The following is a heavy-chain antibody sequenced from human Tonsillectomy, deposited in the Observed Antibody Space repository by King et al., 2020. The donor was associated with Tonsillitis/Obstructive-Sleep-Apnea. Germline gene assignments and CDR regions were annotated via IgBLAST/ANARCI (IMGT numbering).Heavy chain of an antibody. V-gene: IGHV4-59*01. Sequence: VQLQESGPGLVKPSETLSLTCTVSGGYISSYYWSWIRQPPGKGLEWIGYIYYSGSTNYNPSLKSRVTISVDTSKNQFSLKLSSVTAADTAVYYCARRHSTNWGLYYVDYWGQGTLVTVSS. J-gene: IGHJ4*02. CDR2: IYYSGST. D-gene: IGHD7-27*01. CDR1: GGYISSYY. CDR3: ARRHSTNWGLYYVDY.